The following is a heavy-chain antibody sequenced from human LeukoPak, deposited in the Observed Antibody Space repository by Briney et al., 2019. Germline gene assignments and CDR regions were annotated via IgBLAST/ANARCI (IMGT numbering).Heavy chain of an antibody. CDR3: ARSLGYSRSASFDY. Sequence: ASVKVSCKASGYTFTGYYMSWVRQAPGQGLEWMGWINPNSGSTNYAQKLQGWVTMTRDTSTSTAYMELSRLRSDDTAVYYCARSLGYSRSASFDYWGQGTLVT. CDR1: GYTFTGYY. J-gene: IGHJ4*02. D-gene: IGHD6-13*01. CDR2: INPNSGST. V-gene: IGHV1-2*04.